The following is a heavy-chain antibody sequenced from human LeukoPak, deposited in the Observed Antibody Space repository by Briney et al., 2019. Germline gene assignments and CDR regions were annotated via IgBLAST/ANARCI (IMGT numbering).Heavy chain of an antibody. CDR3: ARASTTVPNLLDH. D-gene: IGHD4-17*01. V-gene: IGHV3-74*01. CDR1: GFTFSTYW. CDR2: IKGDGSST. J-gene: IGHJ4*02. Sequence: GGSLRLSCTASGFTFSTYWMHWVRQAPGKGLVWVARIKGDGSSTIYADSVKGRFTISRDNSKNTLYLQTSSLRVEDTAVYYCARASTTVPNLLDHWGRGTLVTVSS.